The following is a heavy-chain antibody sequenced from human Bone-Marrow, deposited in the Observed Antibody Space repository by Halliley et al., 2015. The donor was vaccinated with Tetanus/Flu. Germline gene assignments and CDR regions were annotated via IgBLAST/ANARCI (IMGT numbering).Heavy chain of an antibody. CDR2: ISHDGGYT. Sequence: ISHDGGYTNYVDSVKGRFTISRDNSKNALYLQMNSLRVEDTAVYYCAKEVGAYSGAYLPIDYWGQGTLATVSS. V-gene: IGHV3-30*18. CDR3: AKEVGAYSGAYLPIDY. J-gene: IGHJ4*02. D-gene: IGHD1-26*01.